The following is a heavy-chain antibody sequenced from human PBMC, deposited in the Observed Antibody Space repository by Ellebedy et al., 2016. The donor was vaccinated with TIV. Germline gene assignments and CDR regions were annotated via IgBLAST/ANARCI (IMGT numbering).Heavy chain of an antibody. Sequence: GGSLRLSCAASGFTFDDYAMHWVRQAPGKGLEWVSGISWNSGSIGYADSVKGRFTISRDNAKNSLYLQMNSLRAEDTALYYCAKGKDGYPYAFDIWGQGTMVTVSS. CDR1: GFTFDDYA. CDR3: AKGKDGYPYAFDI. CDR2: ISWNSGSI. D-gene: IGHD5-24*01. V-gene: IGHV3-9*01. J-gene: IGHJ3*02.